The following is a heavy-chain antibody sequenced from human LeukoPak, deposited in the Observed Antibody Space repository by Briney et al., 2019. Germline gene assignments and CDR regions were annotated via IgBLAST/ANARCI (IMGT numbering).Heavy chain of an antibody. CDR1: GGSISIGGYY. J-gene: IGHJ4*02. Sequence: SETLSLTCTVSGGSISIGGYYWSWIRQHPGKGLEWIGYIYYSGSTYYNPSLKSRVTISVDTSKNQFSLKLSSVTAADTAVYYCARDRGSGSRSFDYWGQGTLVTVSS. V-gene: IGHV4-31*03. CDR3: ARDRGSGSRSFDY. D-gene: IGHD3-10*01. CDR2: IYYSGST.